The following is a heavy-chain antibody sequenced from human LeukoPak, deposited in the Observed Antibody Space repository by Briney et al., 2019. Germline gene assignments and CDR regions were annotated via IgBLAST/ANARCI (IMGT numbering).Heavy chain of an antibody. CDR1: GGSFSGYY. V-gene: IGHV4-34*01. Sequence: SETLSLTCAVYGGSFSGYYWSWIRQPPGEGLEWIGEINHSGSTNYNPSLKSRVTISVDTSKNQFSLKLSSVTAADTAVYYCAMSRIAVAGSQTDWGQGTLVTVSS. CDR2: INHSGST. J-gene: IGHJ4*02. CDR3: AMSRIAVAGSQTD. D-gene: IGHD6-19*01.